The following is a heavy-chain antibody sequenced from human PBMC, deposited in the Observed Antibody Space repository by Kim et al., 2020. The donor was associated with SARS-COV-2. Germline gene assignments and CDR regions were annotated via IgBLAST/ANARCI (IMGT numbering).Heavy chain of an antibody. V-gene: IGHV1-24*01. J-gene: IGHJ3*02. CDR1: GYTLTELS. CDR3: ATDPRVTYYYGSGSYADI. CDR2: FDPEDGET. D-gene: IGHD3-10*01. Sequence: ASVQVSCKVSGYTLTELSMHWVRQAPGKGLEWMGGFDPEDGETIYAQKFQGRVTMTEDTSTDTAYMELSSLRSEDTAVYYCATDPRVTYYYGSGSYADIWGQGTMVTVSS.